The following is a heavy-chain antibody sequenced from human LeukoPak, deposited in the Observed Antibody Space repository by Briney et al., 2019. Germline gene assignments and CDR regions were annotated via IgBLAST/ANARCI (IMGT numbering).Heavy chain of an antibody. CDR2: ISYDGSNK. D-gene: IGHD6-19*01. CDR1: GFTFSSYA. J-gene: IGHJ4*02. Sequence: PGGSLRLSCAASGFTFSSYAMHWVRQAPGKGLEWVAVISYDGSNKYYADSVKGRFTISRDNSKNTLYLQMNSLRAEDTAVYYCAKGFYVAGNYYFDYWGQGTLVTVSS. V-gene: IGHV3-30-3*01. CDR3: AKGFYVAGNYYFDY.